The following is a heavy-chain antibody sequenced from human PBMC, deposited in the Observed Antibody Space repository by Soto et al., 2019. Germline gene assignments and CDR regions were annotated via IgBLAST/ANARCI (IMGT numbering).Heavy chain of an antibody. D-gene: IGHD3-9*01. CDR2: IYYSGST. V-gene: IGHV4-30-4*01. J-gene: IGHJ6*02. Sequence: PSETLSLTCTVSGGSIGSGDHYWSWIRQPPGKGLEWIGYIYYSGSTYYNPSLKSRVTISVDTSKNQFSLKLSSVTAADTAVYYCARQENDILTGYYMAYYYYYGMDVWGQGTTVTVSS. CDR3: ARQENDILTGYYMAYYYYYGMDV. CDR1: GGSIGSGDHY.